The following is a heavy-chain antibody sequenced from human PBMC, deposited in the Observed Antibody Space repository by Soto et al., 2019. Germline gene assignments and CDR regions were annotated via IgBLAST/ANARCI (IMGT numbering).Heavy chain of an antibody. Sequence: PSETLSLTCAVYGGSFSSYYWGWIRQPPGKGLEWIGSIYYSGSTYYNPSLKSRVTISVDTSKNQFSLKLSSVTAADTAVYYCAGSPVAPRLIPYTFDYWGQGTLVTVSS. D-gene: IGHD2-21*01. V-gene: IGHV4-39*01. J-gene: IGHJ4*02. CDR2: IYYSGST. CDR1: GGSFSSYY. CDR3: AGSPVAPRLIPYTFDY.